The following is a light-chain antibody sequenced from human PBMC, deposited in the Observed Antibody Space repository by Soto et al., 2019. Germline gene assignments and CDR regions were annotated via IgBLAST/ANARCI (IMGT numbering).Light chain of an antibody. J-gene: IGKJ1*01. Sequence: EIELTQSPATLSSSPGERSTLSFRASQSVSSNLAWYQQKPGQAPRLLIFGAASRATGIPDRFSGRGSGTDFTLTISRLEPEDFAVYYCQQYGSSSTFGQGTKVDIK. CDR2: GAA. CDR1: QSVSSN. CDR3: QQYGSSST. V-gene: IGKV3-20*01.